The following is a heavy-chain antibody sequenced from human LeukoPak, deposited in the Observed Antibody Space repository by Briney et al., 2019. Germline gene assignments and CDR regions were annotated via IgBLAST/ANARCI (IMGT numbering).Heavy chain of an antibody. Sequence: QPGGSLRLSCAASGFTFNNYGIHWVRQAPGKGLEWVAFIRYDGSDKYYADSVKGRFTISRDSSKNTLSLQMNSLRAEDTAVYYCAKDRGRYGFWSGCDYWGQGTLVTVSS. D-gene: IGHD3-3*01. CDR3: AKDRGRYGFWSGCDY. CDR2: IRYDGSDK. V-gene: IGHV3-30*02. J-gene: IGHJ4*02. CDR1: GFTFNNYG.